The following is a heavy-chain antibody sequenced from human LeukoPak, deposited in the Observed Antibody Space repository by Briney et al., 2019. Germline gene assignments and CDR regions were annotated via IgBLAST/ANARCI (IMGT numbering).Heavy chain of an antibody. CDR3: ARDRDYGDYNTQDLFVY. CDR1: GGTFSSYA. J-gene: IGHJ4*02. D-gene: IGHD4-17*01. CDR2: IIPIFGTA. V-gene: IGHV1-69*13. Sequence: SVKVSCKASGGTFSSYAISWVRQAPGQGLEWMGGIIPIFGTANYAQKFQGRVTITADESTSTAYMELSSLRSDDTAVYYCARDRDYGDYNTQDLFVYWGQGTLVTVSS.